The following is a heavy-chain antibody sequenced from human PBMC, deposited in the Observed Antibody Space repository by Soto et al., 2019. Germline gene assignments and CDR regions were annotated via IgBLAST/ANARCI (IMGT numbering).Heavy chain of an antibody. V-gene: IGHV4-34*01. Sequence: SETLSLTCAVYGGSFSGYYWSWIRQPPGKGLEWIGEINHSGSTNYNPSLKSRVTISVDTSKNQFSLKLSSVTAADTAVYYCARKLPYYDFWSGYPAPFDYWGQGTLVTVSS. CDR2: INHSGST. CDR1: GGSFSGYY. CDR3: ARKLPYYDFWSGYPAPFDY. J-gene: IGHJ4*02. D-gene: IGHD3-3*01.